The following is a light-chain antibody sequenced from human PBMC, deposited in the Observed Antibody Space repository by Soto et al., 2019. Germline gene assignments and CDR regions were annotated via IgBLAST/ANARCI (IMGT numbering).Light chain of an antibody. CDR3: QSYDDSLSVHYV. V-gene: IGLV1-40*01. Sequence: QSVLTQPPSVSGAPGQRVTISCTGSSSNIGSTYDVLWYQQLPGTAPKLLIHGNTNRPSGVPDRFSGSKSGTSASLAITWLQADDEADYYCQSYDDSLSVHYVFGTGTKLTVL. J-gene: IGLJ1*01. CDR1: SSNIGSTYD. CDR2: GNT.